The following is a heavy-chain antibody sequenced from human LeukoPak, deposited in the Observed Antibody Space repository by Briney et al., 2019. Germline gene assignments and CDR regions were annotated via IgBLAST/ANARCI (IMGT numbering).Heavy chain of an antibody. J-gene: IGHJ4*02. CDR2: ISESGDNT. CDR3: AQGLYYFDY. D-gene: IGHD4/OR15-4a*01. V-gene: IGHV3-23*01. CDR1: GFIFSNYA. Sequence: GGSLRLSCAASGFIFSNYAMSWVRQAPGKGLEWVSGISESGDNTYYADSVKGRFTISRDNSKDTLFLQMNSLRGEDTAVYYCAQGLYYFDYWGQGTLVTVSS.